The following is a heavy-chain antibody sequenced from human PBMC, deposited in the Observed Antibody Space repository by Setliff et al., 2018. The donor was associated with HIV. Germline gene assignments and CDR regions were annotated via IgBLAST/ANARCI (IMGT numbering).Heavy chain of an antibody. V-gene: IGHV3-7*03. Sequence: PGGSLRLSCATSTFTFDSFSMTWVRQAPGKGLEWVANINQDGSEKNYLDSVKGRFAISKDFAKRSVYLQMDNLRAEDTATYYCARGLWLGTFDLWGQGTRVTVSS. CDR2: INQDGSEK. CDR3: ARGLWLGTFDL. D-gene: IGHD6-19*01. CDR1: TFTFDSFS. J-gene: IGHJ5*02.